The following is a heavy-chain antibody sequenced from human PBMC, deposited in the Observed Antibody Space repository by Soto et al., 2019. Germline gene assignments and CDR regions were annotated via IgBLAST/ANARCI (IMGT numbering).Heavy chain of an antibody. J-gene: IGHJ4*02. CDR1: GFTFSSYV. V-gene: IGHV3-30*18. Sequence: GGSLRLSCAASGFTFSSYVMHWVRQAPGKGLEWVAVISYDGSNKYYADSVKGRFTISRDNSKNTLYLQMNSLRAEDTAVYYCAKVVGGVIDSPIDYWGQGTLVTVSS. CDR2: ISYDGSNK. D-gene: IGHD3-16*02. CDR3: AKVVGGVIDSPIDY.